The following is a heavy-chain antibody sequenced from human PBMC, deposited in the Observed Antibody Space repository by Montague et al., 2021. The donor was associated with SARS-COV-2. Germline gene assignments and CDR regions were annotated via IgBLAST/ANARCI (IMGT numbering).Heavy chain of an antibody. CDR1: GDSVSSNSAT. CDR2: TYYRSMWKS. J-gene: IGHJ4*02. CDR3: VRGIEAAGSYDY. D-gene: IGHD6-13*01. V-gene: IGHV6-1*01. Sequence: CAISGDSVSSNSATWNWIRQSPSRGLEWLGRTYYRSMWKSDYARSVKSRIAINPDTSKNQFSLQLSSVTPEDTALYYCVRGIEAAGSYDYWDQGTLVTVSS.